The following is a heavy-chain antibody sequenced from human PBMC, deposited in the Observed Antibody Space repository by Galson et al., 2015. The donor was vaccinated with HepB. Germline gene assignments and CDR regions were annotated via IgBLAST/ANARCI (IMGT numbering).Heavy chain of an antibody. CDR2: IYYSGST. CDR3: ARRGNGFDP. V-gene: IGHV4-39*01. J-gene: IGHJ5*02. Sequence: TFSNYWMNWVRQAPGKGLEWIGNIYYSGSTYYNPSLKSRVTISVDTSKNQFSLKVSSVTAADTAVYYCARRGNGFDPWGQGSLVTVSS. CDR1: TFSNYW.